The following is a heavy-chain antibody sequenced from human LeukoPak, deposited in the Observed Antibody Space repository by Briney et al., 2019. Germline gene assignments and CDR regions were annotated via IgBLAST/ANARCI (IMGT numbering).Heavy chain of an antibody. V-gene: IGHV3-49*03. CDR3: TRVRVVGGTIVDY. Sequence: GGSLRLSCTASGFTFADYALSWFRQAPGKGPDGVGFIRSTAYGGTILNDASVKGRFTISRDDSKSIAYPQMNSLTTEDTAVYYCTRVRVVGGTIVDYWGQGTLVTVSS. CDR2: IRSTAYGGTI. J-gene: IGHJ4*02. D-gene: IGHD1-26*01. CDR1: GFTFADYA.